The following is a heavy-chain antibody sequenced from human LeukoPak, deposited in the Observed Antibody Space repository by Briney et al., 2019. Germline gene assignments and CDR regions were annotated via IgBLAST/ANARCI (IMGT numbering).Heavy chain of an antibody. CDR1: GGSFSGYY. CDR2: INHSGST. Sequence: SETLSLTCAVYGGSFSGYYWSWIRQPPGKGLEWIGEINHSGSTNYNPSLKSRVTISVDTSKNQFSLKLSSVTAADTAVYYCARGVSSGWFGEYSDYWGQGTLVTVSS. J-gene: IGHJ4*02. V-gene: IGHV4-34*01. CDR3: ARGVSSGWFGEYSDY. D-gene: IGHD3-10*01.